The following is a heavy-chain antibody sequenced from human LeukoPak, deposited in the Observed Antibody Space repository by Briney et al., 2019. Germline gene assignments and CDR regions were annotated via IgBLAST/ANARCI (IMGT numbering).Heavy chain of an antibody. CDR2: IYYSGST. V-gene: IGHV4-31*03. CDR1: GGSISSGGYY. J-gene: IGHJ5*02. D-gene: IGHD3-22*01. Sequence: IPSETLSLTCTVSGGSISSGGYYWSWLRQHPGKGLEWIGYIYYSGSTYYNPSLKSRFTISVDTSKNQFSLKLSSVTAADTAVYYCAREASDYYDSSGYYPGVFSNWFDPWGQGTLVTVSS. CDR3: AREASDYYDSSGYYPGVFSNWFDP.